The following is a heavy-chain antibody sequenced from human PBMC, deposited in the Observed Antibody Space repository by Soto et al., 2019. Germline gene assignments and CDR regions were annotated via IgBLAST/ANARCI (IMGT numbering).Heavy chain of an antibody. V-gene: IGHV4-4*03. D-gene: IGHD3-10*01. CDR2: IYHSGST. J-gene: IGHJ6*02. CDR1: GGSISSSNW. Sequence: PPETLPLTCAVSGGSISSSNWWSWVRQPPGKSLEWIGEIYHSGSTNYNPSLNIRVTISVDKSKNQFSLKLSSVTAADTAVYYCARAPLITMVRGVITDYYYYGMDVWGQGPTVT. CDR3: ARAPLITMVRGVITDYYYYGMDV.